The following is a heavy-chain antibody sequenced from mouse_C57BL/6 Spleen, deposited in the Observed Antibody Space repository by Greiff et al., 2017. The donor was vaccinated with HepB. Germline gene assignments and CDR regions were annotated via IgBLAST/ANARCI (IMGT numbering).Heavy chain of an antibody. Sequence: VQLVESGAELARPGASVKLSCKASGYTFTSYGISWVKQRTGQGLEWIGEIYPRSGNTYYNEKFKGKATLTADKSSSTAYMELRSLTSEDSAVYFCVDYYGSPPEFAYWGQGTLVTVSA. J-gene: IGHJ3*01. CDR2: IYPRSGNT. CDR1: GYTFTSYG. V-gene: IGHV1-81*01. CDR3: VDYYGSPPEFAY. D-gene: IGHD1-1*01.